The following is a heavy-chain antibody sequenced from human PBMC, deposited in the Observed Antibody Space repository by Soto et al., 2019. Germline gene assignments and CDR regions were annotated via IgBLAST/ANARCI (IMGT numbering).Heavy chain of an antibody. CDR3: ARVYYDSSGYYYGSRGAFDI. CDR2: ISSSGSTI. Sequence: LRLSCAASGFTFSSYEMNWVRQAPGKGLEWVSYISSSGSTIYYADSVKGRFTISRDNAKNSLYLQMNSLRAEDTAVYYCARVYYDSSGYYYGSRGAFDIWGQGTMVTVSS. J-gene: IGHJ3*02. D-gene: IGHD3-22*01. V-gene: IGHV3-48*03. CDR1: GFTFSSYE.